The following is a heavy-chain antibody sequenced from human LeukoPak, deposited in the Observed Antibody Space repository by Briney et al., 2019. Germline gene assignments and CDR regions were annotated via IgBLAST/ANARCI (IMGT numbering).Heavy chain of an antibody. D-gene: IGHD3-10*01. V-gene: IGHV1-69*04. J-gene: IGHJ2*01. Sequence: ASVKVSCKASGGTFSSYAISWVRQAPGQGLEWMGRIIPILGIAIYAQKFQGRVTITADKSTSTAYMELSSLRSEDTAVYYCARGSGVRGAAHWYFDLWGRGTLVTVSS. CDR2: IIPILGIA. CDR1: GGTFSSYA. CDR3: ARGSGVRGAAHWYFDL.